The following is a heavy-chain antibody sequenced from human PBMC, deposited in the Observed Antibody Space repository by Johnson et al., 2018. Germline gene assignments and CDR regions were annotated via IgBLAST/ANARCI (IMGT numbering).Heavy chain of an antibody. CDR1: GFTFSSYW. J-gene: IGHJ6*02. CDR3: ARDGSTYYYTMDV. Sequence: VQLVQSGGGLAQPGGSLRLPCVVSGFTFSSYWMSWVRQAPGKGLEWVANIKQDGREKYYLASVKGRFTISRDNAKNALYLQMNSLKAEDKAGYYCARDGSTYYYTMDVWGQGTTVTVSS. V-gene: IGHV3-7*01. CDR2: IKQDGREK.